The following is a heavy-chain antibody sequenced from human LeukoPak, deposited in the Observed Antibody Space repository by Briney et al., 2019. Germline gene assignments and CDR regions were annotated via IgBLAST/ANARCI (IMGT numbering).Heavy chain of an antibody. CDR1: GFTFSSYS. J-gene: IGHJ6*04. D-gene: IGHD6-13*01. CDR3: AKDDYSSSWYYYYGMDV. CDR2: ISSSSSYI. V-gene: IGHV3-21*01. Sequence: GGSLRLSCAASGFTFSSYSMNWVRQAPGKGLEWVSSISSSSSYIYYADSVKGRFTISRDNAKNSLYLQMNSLRAEDTAVYYCAKDDYSSSWYYYYGMDVWGKGTTVTVSS.